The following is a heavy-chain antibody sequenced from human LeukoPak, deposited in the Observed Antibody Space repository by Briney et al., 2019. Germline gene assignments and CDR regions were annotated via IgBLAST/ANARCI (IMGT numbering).Heavy chain of an antibody. D-gene: IGHD6-13*01. CDR2: IIPIFGTA. CDR1: GGTFSSYA. J-gene: IGHJ5*02. CDR3: ARDRSIAAAGTWFDP. Sequence: RASVKVSCKASGGTFSSYAISWVRQAPRQGLEWMGGIIPIFGTANYAQKLQGRVTITTDESTSTAYMELSSLRSEDTAVYYCARDRSIAAAGTWFDPWGQGTLVTVSS. V-gene: IGHV1-69*05.